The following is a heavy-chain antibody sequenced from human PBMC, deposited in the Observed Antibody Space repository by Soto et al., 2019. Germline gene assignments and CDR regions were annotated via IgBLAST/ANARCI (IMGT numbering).Heavy chain of an antibody. Sequence: EVQLVESGGGLVQPGGSLRLSCAASGFTFSSYSMNWVRQAPGKGLEWVSYISSSSSTIYYADSVKGRFTISRDNAKNSLYLQMNSLRAEDTAVYYCAREPSHLVVAATPHLDYWGQGTLVTVSS. D-gene: IGHD2-15*01. V-gene: IGHV3-48*01. CDR1: GFTFSSYS. CDR2: ISSSSSTI. CDR3: AREPSHLVVAATPHLDY. J-gene: IGHJ4*02.